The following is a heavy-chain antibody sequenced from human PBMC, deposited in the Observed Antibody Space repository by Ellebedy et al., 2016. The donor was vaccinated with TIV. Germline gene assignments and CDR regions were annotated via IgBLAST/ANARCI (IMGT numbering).Heavy chain of an antibody. CDR1: GGSIRRGGYY. D-gene: IGHD2-15*01. CDR3: AGAEREGYCSGGSCSTWFDP. V-gene: IGHV4-31*03. J-gene: IGHJ5*02. CDR2: IDYSGST. Sequence: SETLSLXXTVSGGSIRRGGYYWSWIRQHPGKGLEWIGYIDYSGSTYYNPSLKSRLKISVDTSKNQFSLRLSSVTAADTAVYYCAGAEREGYCSGGSCSTWFDPWGQGTLVTVSS.